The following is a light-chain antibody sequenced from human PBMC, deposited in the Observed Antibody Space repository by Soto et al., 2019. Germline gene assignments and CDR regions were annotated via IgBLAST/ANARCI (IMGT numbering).Light chain of an antibody. CDR3: QQYGSSPLVT. Sequence: EIVLTQSPGTLPLSPGERATLSCRASESVSSNYLAWYQQKPGQAPRLLIYGASSRATGIPDRFSGSGSGTDFTLTISRLEPEDFAVYYCQQYGSSPLVTFGQGTRMEIK. CDR1: ESVSSNY. CDR2: GAS. J-gene: IGKJ5*01. V-gene: IGKV3-20*01.